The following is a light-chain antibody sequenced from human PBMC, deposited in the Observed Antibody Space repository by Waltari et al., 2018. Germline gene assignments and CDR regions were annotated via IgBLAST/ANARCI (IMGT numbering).Light chain of an antibody. V-gene: IGKV1-5*03. CDR2: EAS. CDR1: QSISGL. CDR3: QQYRTYPWT. J-gene: IGKJ1*01. Sequence: DIQMTQSPSTLSASVGDRVTITCRASQSISGLLAWYRQEAGKAPKLLIYEASTLESGVPSRFSGSGSGTEFTLIISGVQPDDVATFYCQQYRTYPWTFGRGTKVEIK.